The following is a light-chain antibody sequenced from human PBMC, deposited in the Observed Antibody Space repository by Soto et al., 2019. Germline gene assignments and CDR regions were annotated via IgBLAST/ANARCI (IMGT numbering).Light chain of an antibody. CDR1: QSVSSN. Sequence: EIVMAQSPATLSASPGERATLSCRASQSVSSNLAWYQQKRGQAPRLLIYGASARATGIPARFSGSGSGTEFTLTISSLQSEDFAVYYCQQYNYWPGTFGQGTKVVIK. J-gene: IGKJ1*01. CDR2: GAS. V-gene: IGKV3-15*01. CDR3: QQYNYWPGT.